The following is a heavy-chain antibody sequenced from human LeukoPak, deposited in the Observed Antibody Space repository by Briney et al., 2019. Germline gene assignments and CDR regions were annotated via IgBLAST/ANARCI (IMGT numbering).Heavy chain of an antibody. CDR2: ISGSGANT. D-gene: IGHD1-26*01. Sequence: GGSLRLSCAASGFTFSDYYMSWVRQAPGKGLEWVSDISGSGANTYYADSVKGRFTISRDNSKNTLYLQMNSLRAEDTAVYYCARGGSYLSAFDIWGQGTMVTVSS. CDR3: ARGGSYLSAFDI. J-gene: IGHJ3*02. CDR1: GFTFSDYY. V-gene: IGHV3-23*01.